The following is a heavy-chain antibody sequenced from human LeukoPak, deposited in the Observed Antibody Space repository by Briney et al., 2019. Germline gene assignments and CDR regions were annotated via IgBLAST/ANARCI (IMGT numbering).Heavy chain of an antibody. CDR3: ARQYYDSTGYYYFDY. D-gene: IGHD3-22*01. V-gene: IGHV4-39*01. Sequence: KPSETLSLTCTVSGDSITGSSYYWGWIRQPPGKRLEWIGSMYYSGSTYSNPSLKSRVTISADTSKNQFSLKLKSVTAADTAVYYCARQYYDSTGYYYFDYWGQGTLVTVSS. J-gene: IGHJ4*02. CDR1: GDSITGSSYY. CDR2: MYYSGST.